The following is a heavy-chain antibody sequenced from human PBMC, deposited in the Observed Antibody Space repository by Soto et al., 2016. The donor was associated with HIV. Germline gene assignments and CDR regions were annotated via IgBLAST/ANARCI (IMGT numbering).Heavy chain of an antibody. Sequence: QVQLQQWGAGLLKPSETLSLTCAVYGGSFNNFYWSWVRQPPGKGWNGLEKSNHKGNSNYNPSLMGRVTMSVDTSKNQFSLRLKSVTAADTSMYFCARTATPTHFDYWXQGTLVTVSX. J-gene: IGHJ4*02. CDR1: GGSFNNFY. V-gene: IGHV4-34*02. CDR3: ARTATPTHFDY. CDR2: SNHKGNS.